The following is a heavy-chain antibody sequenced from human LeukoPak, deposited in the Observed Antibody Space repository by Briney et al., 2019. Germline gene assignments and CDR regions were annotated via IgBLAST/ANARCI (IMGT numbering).Heavy chain of an antibody. Sequence: PGGSLQLSCAASGFTFSSYAMTWVRQAPGKGLEWVPAISGSGINTYYADSVKGRFTISRDNSRNTLYLHMNSLRAEDTAVYYCAKIWGSWYFGDWGRGTLVTVSS. CDR2: ISGSGINT. J-gene: IGHJ4*02. CDR3: AKIWGSWYFGD. CDR1: GFTFSSYA. V-gene: IGHV3-23*01. D-gene: IGHD3-16*01.